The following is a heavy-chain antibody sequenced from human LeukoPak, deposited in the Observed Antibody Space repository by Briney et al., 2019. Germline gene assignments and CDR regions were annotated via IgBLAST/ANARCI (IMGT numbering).Heavy chain of an antibody. V-gene: IGHV3-21*01. Sequence: GGSLRLSCLASGYTFSSYSINWVRQAPGKGLEWVSSISVRSNYIYYADSVRGRFRISRDDARDSLYLQMNSLRAEDTAVYYCVRLRRNSDTSGFHYYYDFWGQGTLVTVSS. D-gene: IGHD3-22*01. CDR2: ISVRSNYI. CDR1: GYTFSSYS. CDR3: VRLRRNSDTSGFHYYYDF. J-gene: IGHJ4*02.